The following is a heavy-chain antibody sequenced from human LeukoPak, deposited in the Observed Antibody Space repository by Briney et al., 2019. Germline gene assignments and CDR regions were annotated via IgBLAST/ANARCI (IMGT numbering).Heavy chain of an antibody. J-gene: IGHJ4*02. Sequence: GASVKVSCKASGGTFSSYAISWVRQAPGQGLEWMGGIIPIFGTANYAQKFQGRVTITADESTSTAYMELSSLRSEDTAVYYCVWAGYYDSSGYKGYFDYWCQGTLVTVSS. D-gene: IGHD3-22*01. V-gene: IGHV1-69*13. CDR3: VWAGYYDSSGYKGYFDY. CDR1: GGTFSSYA. CDR2: IIPIFGTA.